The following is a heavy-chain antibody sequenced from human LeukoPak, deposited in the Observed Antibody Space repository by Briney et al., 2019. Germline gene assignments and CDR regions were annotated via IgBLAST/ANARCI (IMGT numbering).Heavy chain of an antibody. CDR3: ARSHFWSGYFPFDY. CDR2: IYYSGST. V-gene: IGHV4-30-4*08. Sequence: SETLSLTCTVSGGSISSGDYYWSWIRQPPGKGLEWIGYIYYSGSTYYNPSLKSRVTISVDTSKNQLSLKLSSVTAADTAVYCCARSHFWSGYFPFDYWGQGTLVTVSS. D-gene: IGHD3-3*02. CDR1: GGSISSGDYY. J-gene: IGHJ4*02.